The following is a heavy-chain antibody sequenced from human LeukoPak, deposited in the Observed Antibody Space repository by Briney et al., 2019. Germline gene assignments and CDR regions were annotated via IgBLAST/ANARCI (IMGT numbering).Heavy chain of an antibody. D-gene: IGHD5-18*01. CDR2: TYYRSKWYN. CDR1: GDSVSRNSVS. V-gene: IGHV6-1*01. Sequence: SQTLSLTCAISGDSVSRNSVSCNWIRQSPSRGLEWLGRTYYRSKWYNDYAVSVESRVTINPDTSKNQFSLQLSSVTPEDTAVYYCARSRGYNYGADFWGQGTLVTVSS. J-gene: IGHJ4*02. CDR3: ARSRGYNYGADF.